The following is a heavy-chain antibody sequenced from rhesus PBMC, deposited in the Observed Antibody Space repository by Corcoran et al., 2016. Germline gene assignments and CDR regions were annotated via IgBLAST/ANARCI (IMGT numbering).Heavy chain of an antibody. V-gene: IGHV4-80*01. CDR2: INGDSGRT. Sequence: QVQLQESGPGLVKPSETLSLTCTVSGASISSAWWSWIRQSPGKGLEWIGEINGDSGRTNYNPALKSRLTMSKDASRSHFSLKLSSVTAADTAKYYCARLHHWNDGGYGLESWGQGVVVTGSS. J-gene: IGHJ6*01. CDR1: GASISSAW. CDR3: ARLHHWNDGGYGLES. D-gene: IGHD1-7*02.